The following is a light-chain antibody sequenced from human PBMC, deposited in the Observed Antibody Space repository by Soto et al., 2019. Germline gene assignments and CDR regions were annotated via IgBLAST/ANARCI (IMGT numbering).Light chain of an antibody. V-gene: IGKV3-15*01. CDR3: QQYNNWPPWT. CDR1: QSVSSN. CDR2: GAS. J-gene: IGKJ1*01. Sequence: EIVVTQSPVTLSVSPGERATLSCRASQSVSSNLAWYQQKPGQAPRLLIYGASTRATGIPARFSGSGSGTEFTLTISGLQSEDFAVYYCQQYNNWPPWTFGQGTKVEIK.